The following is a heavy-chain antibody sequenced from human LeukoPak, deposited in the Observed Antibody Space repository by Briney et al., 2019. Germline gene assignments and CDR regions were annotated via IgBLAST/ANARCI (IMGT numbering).Heavy chain of an antibody. V-gene: IGHV4-34*01. D-gene: IGHD5-18*01. CDR1: GGSFSGYY. CDR3: ARVRIQLWLRYGMDV. CDR2: INHSGST. J-gene: IGHJ6*04. Sequence: KPSETLSLTCAVYGGSFSGYYWSWIRQPPGKGLEWIGEINHSGSTNYNPSLKSRVSISVDTSKNQLSLKLSSVTAADTAVYYCARVRIQLWLRYGMDVWGKGTTVTVSS.